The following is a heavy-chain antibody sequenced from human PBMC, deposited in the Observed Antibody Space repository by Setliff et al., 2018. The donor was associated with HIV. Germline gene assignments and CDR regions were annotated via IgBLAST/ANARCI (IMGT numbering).Heavy chain of an antibody. Sequence: LRLSCAASGFTFSSYSMNWVRQAPGKGLEWVSYISSSSRSIYYADSVKGRFTISRDNAKNSLYLQMNSLRAEETAVYYCAWGYYGSGSYYNVPFFDYWGQGTPVTVSS. D-gene: IGHD3-10*01. CDR1: GFTFSSYS. CDR3: AWGYYGSGSYYNVPFFDY. CDR2: ISSSSRSI. J-gene: IGHJ4*02. V-gene: IGHV3-48*01.